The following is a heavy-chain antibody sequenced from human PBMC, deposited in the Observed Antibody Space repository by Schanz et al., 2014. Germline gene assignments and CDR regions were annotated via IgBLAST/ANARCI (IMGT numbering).Heavy chain of an antibody. CDR2: INHYGRT. Sequence: QVRLQQWGAGLLKPSGTLSLTCAVYGGSFIGYDWSWIRQFPGQDLEWIGDINHYGRTNYNPSLMGRVPISIDASQNQFSLKMTSVTAADTAIYYCAIPRGSYAPNWTEARYFQHWGQGSLVTVSS. J-gene: IGHJ1*01. D-gene: IGHD1-1*01. V-gene: IGHV4-34*01. CDR3: AIPRGSYAPNWTEARYFQH. CDR1: GGSFIGYD.